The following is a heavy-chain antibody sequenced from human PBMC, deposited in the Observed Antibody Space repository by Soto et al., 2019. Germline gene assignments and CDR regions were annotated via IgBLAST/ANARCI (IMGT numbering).Heavy chain of an antibody. Sequence: SETLSLTCAVSGGSISSYYWSWIRQPPGKGLEWIGYVYNSGSTNYNPSLKSRVTISVDTSKNQFSLKLSSVAAADTAVYYCARDRIGYFDYWGQGTLVTVSS. CDR3: ARDRIGYFDY. J-gene: IGHJ4*02. CDR1: GGSISSYY. CDR2: VYNSGST. V-gene: IGHV4-59*01.